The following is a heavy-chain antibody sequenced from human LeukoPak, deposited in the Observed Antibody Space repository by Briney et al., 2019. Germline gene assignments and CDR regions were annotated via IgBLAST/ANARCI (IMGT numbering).Heavy chain of an antibody. CDR2: IYYSGST. V-gene: IGHV4-59*01. D-gene: IGHD3-9*01. CDR1: GGSISSYY. J-gene: IGHJ4*02. CDR3: GRVESETCYDILTGYYLDY. Sequence: SETLSLTCTVSGGSISSYYWSWIRQPPGKGLEWIGYIYYSGSTNYNPSLKSRVTISVDTSKNQFSLKLSSVTAADTAVYYCGRVESETCYDILTGYYLDYWGQGTLVTVSS.